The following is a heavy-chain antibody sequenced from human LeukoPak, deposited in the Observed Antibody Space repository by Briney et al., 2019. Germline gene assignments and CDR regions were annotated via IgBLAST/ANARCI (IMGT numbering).Heavy chain of an antibody. CDR2: IYHSGST. J-gene: IGHJ4*02. CDR1: GGSFSGYY. D-gene: IGHD3-9*01. Sequence: KPSETLSLTCAVYGGSFSGYYWSWIRQPPGKGLEWIGSIYHSGSTYYNPSLKSRVTISVDTSRNQFSLKLKSVTAADTAVYFCARDRYDVLTGYYPFDYWGQGTLVTVSS. V-gene: IGHV4-34*01. CDR3: ARDRYDVLTGYYPFDY.